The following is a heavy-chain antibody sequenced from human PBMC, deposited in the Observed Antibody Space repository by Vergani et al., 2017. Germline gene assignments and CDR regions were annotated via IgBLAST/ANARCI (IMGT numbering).Heavy chain of an antibody. CDR2: IRYDGSNK. Sequence: QVQLVESGGGVVQPGGSLRLSCAASGFTFSSYGMHWVRQAPGKGLEWVAFIRYDGSNKYYADSVKGRFTISRDNSKNTLYLQMNSLRAEDTAVYYCAKDESPYYYDSSGSPDYWGQGTLVTVSS. CDR3: AKDESPYYYDSSGSPDY. J-gene: IGHJ4*02. V-gene: IGHV3-30*02. D-gene: IGHD3-22*01. CDR1: GFTFSSYG.